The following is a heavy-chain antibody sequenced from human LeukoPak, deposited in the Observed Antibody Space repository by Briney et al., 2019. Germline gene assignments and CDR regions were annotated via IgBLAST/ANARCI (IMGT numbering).Heavy chain of an antibody. V-gene: IGHV1-69*10. CDR2: IIPIYGIA. Sequence: SVKVSCKASGDTFITYPISWVRQVPGQGLEWMGRIIPIYGIAKSTQKLQGRVTFTADRPTSTAYMELSSLRSEDTAVYYCATDFMKGSGAYDNWGQGTLVTVSS. D-gene: IGHD3-16*01. J-gene: IGHJ4*02. CDR3: ATDFMKGSGAYDN. CDR1: GDTFITYP.